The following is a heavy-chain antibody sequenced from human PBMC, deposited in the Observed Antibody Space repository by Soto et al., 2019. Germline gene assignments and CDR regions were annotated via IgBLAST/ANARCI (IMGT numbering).Heavy chain of an antibody. CDR1: GFTLGDYS. V-gene: IGHV3-48*01. D-gene: IGHD1-26*01. CDR2: ISDRGSRM. Sequence: EVQLVESGGGLVQPGGSLRLSCVVSGFTLGDYSMNWVRQAPGKRLEWVSYISDRGSRMFYADSVKGRFTISRDTANNSMHLQMNRLRAEDTAVYYCAPQGVGATGYVYWGQGTLVTVSS. CDR3: APQGVGATGYVY. J-gene: IGHJ4*02.